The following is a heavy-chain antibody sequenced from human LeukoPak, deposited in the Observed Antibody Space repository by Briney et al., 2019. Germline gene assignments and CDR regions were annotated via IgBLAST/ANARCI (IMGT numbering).Heavy chain of an antibody. CDR1: GFTFSDHY. CDR3: VREYYYDFPQ. Sequence: GGSLRLSCAASGFTFSDHYMDWVRQAPGKGLEWVGRSRAKIDSYTTEYAASVKGRFTISRDESENTLYLHMNSLKTEDTAVYYCVREYYYDFPQWGQGNLVTVSS. J-gene: IGHJ4*02. V-gene: IGHV3-72*01. D-gene: IGHD3-3*01. CDR2: SRAKIDSYTT.